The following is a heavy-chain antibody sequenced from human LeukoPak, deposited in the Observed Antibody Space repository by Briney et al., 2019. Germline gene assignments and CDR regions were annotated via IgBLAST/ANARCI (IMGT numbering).Heavy chain of an antibody. V-gene: IGHV3-23*01. CDR1: GFTFSSYA. D-gene: IGHD3-10*01. CDR2: ISGSGGST. J-gene: IGHJ4*02. Sequence: GGSLRLSCAASGFTFSSYAMSWVRQAPGKGLEWVSAISGSGGSTYYADSVKGRFTISRDNSKNTLYLQMNSLRAEDTAVYYCAKDPPYYYGSGSDFDYWGQGTLVTVSS. CDR3: AKDPPYYYGSGSDFDY.